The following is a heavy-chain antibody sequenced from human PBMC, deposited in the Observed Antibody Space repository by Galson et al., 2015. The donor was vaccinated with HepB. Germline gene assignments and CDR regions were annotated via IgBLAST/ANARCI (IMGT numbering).Heavy chain of an antibody. CDR3: ARMGPLGGGNSYWYFDL. CDR1: GYTFTSYG. V-gene: IGHV1-18*01. CDR2: ISAYNGNT. J-gene: IGHJ2*01. Sequence: SVKVSCKASGYTFTSYGISWVRQAPGQGLEWMGWISAYNGNTNYAQKLQGRVTMTTDTSTSTAYMELRSLRSDDTAVYYCARMGPLGGGNSYWYFDLWGRGTLVTVSS. D-gene: IGHD4-23*01.